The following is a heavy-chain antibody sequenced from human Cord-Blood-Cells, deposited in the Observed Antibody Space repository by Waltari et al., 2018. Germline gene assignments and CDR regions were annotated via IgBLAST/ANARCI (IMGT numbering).Heavy chain of an antibody. CDR2: IIPILGTA. CDR1: VGPFSSYA. J-gene: IGHJ3*02. D-gene: IGHD3-10*01. V-gene: IGHV1-69*06. Sequence: QVQLVQSGAEVKKPGSSVKVSCKASVGPFSSYAISWVRQAPGQGLEWMGGIIPILGTANYAQKFQGRVTITADKSTSTAYMELSSLRSEDTAVYYCARGGYYGSGSYYNFAFDIWGQGTMVTVSS. CDR3: ARGGYYGSGSYYNFAFDI.